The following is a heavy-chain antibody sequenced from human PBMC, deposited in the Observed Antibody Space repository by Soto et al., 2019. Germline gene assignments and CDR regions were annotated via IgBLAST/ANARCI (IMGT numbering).Heavy chain of an antibody. Sequence: ASVKVSCKASGGTFSSYAISWVRQAPGQGLEWMGGIIPIFGTANYAQKFQGRVTITADESTSTAYMELSSLRSEDTAVYYCANPREGMPDAFDIWGQGTMVTVSS. J-gene: IGHJ3*02. CDR1: GGTFSSYA. V-gene: IGHV1-69*13. CDR2: IIPIFGTA. CDR3: ANPREGMPDAFDI. D-gene: IGHD1-26*01.